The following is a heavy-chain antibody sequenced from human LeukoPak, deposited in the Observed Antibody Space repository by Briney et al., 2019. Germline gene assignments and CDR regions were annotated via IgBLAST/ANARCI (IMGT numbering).Heavy chain of an antibody. CDR2: IYYSGST. D-gene: IGHD3-10*01. V-gene: IGHV4-61*08. CDR1: GGSISSGDYY. J-gene: IGHJ4*02. CDR3: ARDMVRGHLDY. Sequence: SETLSLTCTVSGGSISSGDYYWSWIRQPPGKGLEWIGYIYYSGSTNYNPSLKSRVTISVDTSKNQFSLKLSSGTAADTAVYYCARDMVRGHLDYWGQGTLVTVSS.